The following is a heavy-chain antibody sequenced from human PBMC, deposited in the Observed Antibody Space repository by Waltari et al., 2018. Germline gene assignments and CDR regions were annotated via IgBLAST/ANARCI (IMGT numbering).Heavy chain of an antibody. J-gene: IGHJ2*01. V-gene: IGHV4-59*01. CDR2: IYYSGST. Sequence: QVQLQESGPGLVKPSEALSLTCTVSGGSISSYYWSWNRQPPGKGLEWIGYIYYSGSTNYNPSLKSRVTISVDTSKNQFSLKLSSVTAADTAVYYCARAGYSSSWAYWYFDLWGRGTLVTVSS. D-gene: IGHD6-13*01. CDR1: GGSISSYY. CDR3: ARAGYSSSWAYWYFDL.